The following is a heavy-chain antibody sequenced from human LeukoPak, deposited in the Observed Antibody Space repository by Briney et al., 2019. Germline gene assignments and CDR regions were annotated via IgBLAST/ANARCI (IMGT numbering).Heavy chain of an antibody. D-gene: IGHD3-22*01. V-gene: IGHV4-4*09. CDR3: AGSRHYYDSSGYYHDAFDI. J-gene: IGHJ3*02. CDR2: IYTSGST. Sequence: SETLSLTCTVSGGSISSYYWSWIRQPPGKGLEWIGYIYTSGSTNYNPPLKSRVTISVDTSKNQFSLKLSSVTAADTAVYYCAGSRHYYDSSGYYHDAFDIWGQGTMVTVSS. CDR1: GGSISSYY.